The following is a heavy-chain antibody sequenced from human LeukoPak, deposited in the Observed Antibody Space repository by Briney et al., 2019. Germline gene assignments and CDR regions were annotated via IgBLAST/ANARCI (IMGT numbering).Heavy chain of an antibody. V-gene: IGHV6-1*01. D-gene: IGHD3-10*01. CDR1: GDSVSSNDAA. J-gene: IGHJ6*02. CDR2: TLYRSKWSY. Sequence: PSQTLSLTCAISGDSVSSNDAAWNWIRQSPSRGLEWLGRTLYRSKWSYDYAVSVRGRITINPDTSKNQFSLQLSSVTAADTAVYYCARDYYGSGSYYNRWVNYGMDVWGQGTTVTVSS. CDR3: ARDYYGSGSYYNRWVNYGMDV.